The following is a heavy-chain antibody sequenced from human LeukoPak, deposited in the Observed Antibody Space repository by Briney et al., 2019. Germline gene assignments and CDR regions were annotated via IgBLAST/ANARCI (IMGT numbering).Heavy chain of an antibody. Sequence: GGSLRLSCAASGFTFSSYAMSWVRQAPGKGLEWVSSISSSSSYIYYADPVKGRFTISRDNAKNSLYLQMNSLRAEDTAVYYCARDFPTVTTAGAFDIWGQGTMVTVSS. D-gene: IGHD4-17*01. CDR1: GFTFSSYA. V-gene: IGHV3-21*01. J-gene: IGHJ3*02. CDR3: ARDFPTVTTAGAFDI. CDR2: ISSSSSYI.